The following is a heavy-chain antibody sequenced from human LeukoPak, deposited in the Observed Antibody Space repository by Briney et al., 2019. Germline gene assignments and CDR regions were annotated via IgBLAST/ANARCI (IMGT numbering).Heavy chain of an antibody. D-gene: IGHD3-3*02. CDR3: ARGRISPGY. V-gene: IGHV3-23*01. CDR2: INPSSGGT. J-gene: IGHJ4*02. CDR1: GFTFNSFP. Sequence: GGSLRLSCAVSGFTFNSFPLSWVRQAPGKGLEWVSGINPSSGGTYYADSVQGRFTISRDNSKNTLYLKMNSLRAEDTAVYYCARGRISPGYWGQGTLVTVSS.